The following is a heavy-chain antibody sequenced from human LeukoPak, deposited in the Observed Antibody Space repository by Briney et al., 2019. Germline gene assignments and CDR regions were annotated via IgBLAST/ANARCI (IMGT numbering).Heavy chain of an antibody. V-gene: IGHV3-23*01. Sequence: GGSLRLSCAASGFTFRNYAMSWVRQAPGKGLEWVSAISGSGGRTYFTDSVKGRFTISRDNSKNTLYLQMNSLRAEDTAVYYCAADLSRGAFDIWGQGSMVTVSS. J-gene: IGHJ3*02. CDR1: GFTFRNYA. CDR3: AADLSRGAFDI. CDR2: ISGSGGRT.